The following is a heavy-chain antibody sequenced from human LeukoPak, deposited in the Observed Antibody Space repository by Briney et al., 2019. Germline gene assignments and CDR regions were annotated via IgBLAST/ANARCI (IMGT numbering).Heavy chain of an antibody. CDR3: ARDPPRPEYHVFDP. D-gene: IGHD2-2*01. CDR2: MIPFATTP. J-gene: IGHJ5*02. Sequence: ASVKVSCKGSGGTLSNYAISWVRQAPGQGLEWMGGMIPFATTPDYAQKLQGRVTISADDSTSTVYMELDSLTSEDTAVYYCARDPPRPEYHVFDPRGRGTLVTVSS. V-gene: IGHV1-69*13. CDR1: GGTLSNYA.